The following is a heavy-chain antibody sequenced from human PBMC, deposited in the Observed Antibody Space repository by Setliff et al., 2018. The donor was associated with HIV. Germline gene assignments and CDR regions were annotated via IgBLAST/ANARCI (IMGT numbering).Heavy chain of an antibody. V-gene: IGHV1-18*01. CDR3: ARGGWDQWLVRGWFDP. Sequence: ASVKVSCKPSGYTFTTYGLSWVRQAPGQGLEWMGWISAYNGNTNYAQKLQGRVTMTRDTSISTAYMELSSLRSEDTAVYYCARGGWDQWLVRGWFDPWGQGTLVTVSS. CDR2: ISAYNGNT. D-gene: IGHD6-19*01. CDR1: GYTFTTYG. J-gene: IGHJ5*02.